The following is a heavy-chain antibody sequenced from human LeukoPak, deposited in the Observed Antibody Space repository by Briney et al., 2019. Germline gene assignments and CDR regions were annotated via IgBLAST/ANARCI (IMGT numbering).Heavy chain of an antibody. CDR2: ISYDGSNK. D-gene: IGHD1-26*01. CDR3: ARGPIVGANFDY. CDR1: GFTFSSYA. Sequence: GRSLRLSCAASGFTFSSYAMHWVRQAPGKGLEWVAVISYDGSNKYYADSVKGRFTISRDNSKNTLYLQMNSLRAEDTAVYYCARGPIVGANFDYWGQGTLVTVSS. J-gene: IGHJ4*02. V-gene: IGHV3-30-3*01.